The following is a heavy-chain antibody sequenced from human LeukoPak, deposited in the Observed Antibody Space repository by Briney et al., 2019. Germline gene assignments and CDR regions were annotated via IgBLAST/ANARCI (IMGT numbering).Heavy chain of an antibody. CDR1: GFTFSSYV. CDR3: AKGQMVRGVTTSYYMDA. J-gene: IGHJ6*03. D-gene: IGHD3-10*01. Sequence: GGSLRLSCAASGFTFSSYVMSWVRQAPGKGLEWVSAIGGYSLTVYNAQSLKGRFTVSRDNSKNTLYLQVTGLRVDDTAVYYCAKGQMVRGVTTSYYMDAWGKGTRVTVSS. CDR2: IGGYSLTV. V-gene: IGHV3-23*01.